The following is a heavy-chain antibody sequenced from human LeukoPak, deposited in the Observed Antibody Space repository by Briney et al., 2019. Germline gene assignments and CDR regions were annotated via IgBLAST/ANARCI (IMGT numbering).Heavy chain of an antibody. CDR1: GYTFTSYD. J-gene: IGHJ4*02. CDR2: IIPIFGTA. V-gene: IGHV1-69*13. D-gene: IGHD3-16*01. CDR3: ARDNDSRDPPHFDY. Sequence: ASVKVSCKASGYTFTSYDISWVRQAPGQGLEWMGGIIPIFGTANYAQKFQGRVTTTADESTSTAYMELSSLRSEDTAVYYCARDNDSRDPPHFDYWGQGTLVTVSS.